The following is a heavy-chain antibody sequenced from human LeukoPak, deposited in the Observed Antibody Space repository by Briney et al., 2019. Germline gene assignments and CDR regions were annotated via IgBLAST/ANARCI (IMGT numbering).Heavy chain of an antibody. CDR3: ARDGGYDFWSGYYQDY. CDR2: ISSSSSYI. V-gene: IGHV3-21*01. Sequence: GSLRLSCAASGFTFSGYSMNWVRQAPGKGLEWVSSISSSSSYIYYADSVKGRFTISRDNSKNTLYLQMNSLRAEDTAVYYCARDGGYDFWSGYYQDYWGQGTLVTVSS. J-gene: IGHJ4*02. D-gene: IGHD3-3*01. CDR1: GFTFSGYS.